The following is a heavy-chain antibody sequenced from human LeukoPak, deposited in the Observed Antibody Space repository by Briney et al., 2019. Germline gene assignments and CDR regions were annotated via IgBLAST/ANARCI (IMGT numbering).Heavy chain of an antibody. J-gene: IGHJ3*02. D-gene: IGHD6-13*01. V-gene: IGHV4/OR15-8*02. CDR1: GGSIITSDW. CDR3: ARNGPTAAGAFDI. Sequence: SGTLSLTCGVSGGSIITSDWWTWVRQPPGKGLEWIGEIYHTEKTNYNPSLKSRVTISLDKSKNQFSLKLTSVAAADTAVYYCARNGPTAAGAFDIWGQGTTVIVSS. CDR2: IYHTEKT.